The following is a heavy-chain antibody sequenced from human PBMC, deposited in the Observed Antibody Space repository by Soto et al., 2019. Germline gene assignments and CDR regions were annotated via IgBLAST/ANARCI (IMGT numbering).Heavy chain of an antibody. CDR3: ARDYHYDSSGVCDS. D-gene: IGHD3-22*01. CDR1: GFTFSRHG. CDR2: IWYDGSPK. J-gene: IGHJ4*02. Sequence: QVQLVESGGGVVQPGRSLRISCAASGFTFSRHGMHWVRQAPGKGLEWVAVIWYDGSPKYYADSVKGRFTISRDNSKNMLYLEMNSLRADDTAVYYCARDYHYDSSGVCDSWGQGTPVTVSS. V-gene: IGHV3-33*01.